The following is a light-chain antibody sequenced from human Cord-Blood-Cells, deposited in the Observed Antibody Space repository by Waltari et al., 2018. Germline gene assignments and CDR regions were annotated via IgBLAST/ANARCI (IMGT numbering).Light chain of an antibody. J-gene: IGKJ3*01. CDR1: QGISSY. Sequence: DIQLTQSPSYLSASVGDRVTITCRDSQGISSYLAWYQQKPGKAPKLLIYAASTLQSGVPSRFSGSGSGTEFTLTISSLQPEDFATYYCQQLNSYPRFGPGTKVDIK. V-gene: IGKV1-9*01. CDR3: QQLNSYPR. CDR2: AAS.